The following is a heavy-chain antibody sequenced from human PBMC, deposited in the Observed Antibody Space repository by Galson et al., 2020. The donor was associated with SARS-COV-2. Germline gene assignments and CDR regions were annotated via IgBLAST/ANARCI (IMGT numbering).Heavy chain of an antibody. D-gene: IGHD5-12*01. CDR2: IIPIFGTA. J-gene: IGHJ5*02. CDR3: AAGRDGYNLGWFDP. V-gene: IGHV1-69*13. Sequence: SVKVSCKASGGTFSSYAISWVRQAPGQGLEWMGGIIPIFGTANYAQKFQGRVTITADESTSTAYMELSSLRSEDTAVYYCAAGRDGYNLGWFDPWGQGTLVTVSS. CDR1: GGTFSSYA.